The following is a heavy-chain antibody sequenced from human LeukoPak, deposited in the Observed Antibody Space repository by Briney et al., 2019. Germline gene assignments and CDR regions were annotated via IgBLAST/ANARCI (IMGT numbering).Heavy chain of an antibody. CDR2: ISAYSDST. Sequence: ASAKVSCKASGYTFTSKGISWVRQAPGQELEWMGWISAYSDSTKYAQKLQGRVTMTTDTSTSTAYMELRSLRSDDTAVYYCARDKTASTSWPYYFDYWGQGALVTVSS. CDR1: GYTFTSKG. V-gene: IGHV1-18*01. CDR3: ARDKTASTSWPYYFDY. D-gene: IGHD6-13*01. J-gene: IGHJ4*02.